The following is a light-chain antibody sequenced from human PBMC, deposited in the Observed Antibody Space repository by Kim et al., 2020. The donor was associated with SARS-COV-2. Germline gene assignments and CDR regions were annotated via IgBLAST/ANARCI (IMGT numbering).Light chain of an antibody. CDR3: QQYDNLPVT. CDR1: QDISKD. Sequence: IQVTQSPSSLSASVGDRVTITCQASQDISKDLNWYQQKPGKAPRVLIYDASNLETGVPSDFSGSGSGTLFTFTIGSLQPDHIGTYYCQQYDNLPVTFGGGTKVDIK. V-gene: IGKV1-33*01. CDR2: DAS. J-gene: IGKJ4*01.